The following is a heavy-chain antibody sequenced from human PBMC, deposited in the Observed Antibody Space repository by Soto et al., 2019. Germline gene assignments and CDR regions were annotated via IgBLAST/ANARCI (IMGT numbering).Heavy chain of an antibody. CDR3: AREPARITIFGVAPYYYGMDV. CDR2: IIPIFGTA. J-gene: IGHJ6*02. V-gene: IGHV1-69*01. Sequence: QVQLVQSGAEVKKPGSSVKVSCKASGGTFSSYAISWVRQAPGQGLEWMGGIIPIFGTANYAQKFQGRVKIPADESKSTAYMELSSLRSEDTAVYYCAREPARITIFGVAPYYYGMDVWGQGTTDTVSS. D-gene: IGHD3-3*01. CDR1: GGTFSSYA.